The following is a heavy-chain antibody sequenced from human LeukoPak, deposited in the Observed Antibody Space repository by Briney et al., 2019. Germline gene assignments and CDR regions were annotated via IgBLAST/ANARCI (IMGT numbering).Heavy chain of an antibody. CDR1: VFTFISYS. CDR2: ISGGGGST. CDR3: AKGGKWDVTPFDY. D-gene: IGHD1-26*01. V-gene: IGHV3-23*01. Sequence: GGCLRLSCAASVFTFISYSMNWVRQAPWKGLEWVLTISGGGGSTYYADSVKGRFTISRDNSKNTLYLQVNSLRAEDTAVYYCAKGGKWDVTPFDYWGQGTLVTVSS. J-gene: IGHJ4*02.